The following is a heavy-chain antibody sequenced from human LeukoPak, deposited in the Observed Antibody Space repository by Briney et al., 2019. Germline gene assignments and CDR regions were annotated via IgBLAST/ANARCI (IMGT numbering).Heavy chain of an antibody. CDR2: IKSKTDGGTT. J-gene: IGHJ4*02. D-gene: IGHD1-26*01. V-gene: IGHV3-15*01. CDR1: GFTFSNAW. CDR3: TTDLASGSSFPFDY. Sequence: GGSLRLSCAASGFTFSNAWMSWVRQAPGKGLEWVGRIKSKTDGGTTDYAAHVKGRFTISRDDSKNTLYLQMNSLKTEDTAVYYCTTDLASGSSFPFDYWGQGTLVTVSS.